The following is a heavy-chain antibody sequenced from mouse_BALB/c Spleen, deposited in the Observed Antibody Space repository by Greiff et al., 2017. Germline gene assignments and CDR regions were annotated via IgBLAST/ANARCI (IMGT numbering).Heavy chain of an antibody. Sequence: EVQLKESGPGLVKPSQSLSLTCTVTGYSITSDYAWNWIRQFPGNKLEWMGYISYSGSTSYNPSLKSRISITRDTSKNQFFLQLNSVTTEDTATYYCARSTGGNSWFAYWGQGTLVTVSA. V-gene: IGHV3-2*02. CDR3: ARSTGGNSWFAY. CDR2: ISYSGST. J-gene: IGHJ3*01. D-gene: IGHD2-1*01. CDR1: GYSITSDYA.